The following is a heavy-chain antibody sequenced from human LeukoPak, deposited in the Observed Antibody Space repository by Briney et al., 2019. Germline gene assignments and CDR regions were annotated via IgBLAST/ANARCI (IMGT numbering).Heavy chain of an antibody. CDR3: ARAMVRGVIIHYYYYGMDV. CDR1: GFTFGSYE. J-gene: IGHJ6*04. V-gene: IGHV3-48*03. D-gene: IGHD3-10*01. Sequence: GGSLRLSCAASGFTFGSYEMNWVRQAPGKGLEWVSYISSSGSTIYYADSVKGRFTISRDNAKNSLYLQMNSLRAEDTAVYYCARAMVRGVIIHYYYYGMDVWGKGTTVTVSS. CDR2: ISSSGSTI.